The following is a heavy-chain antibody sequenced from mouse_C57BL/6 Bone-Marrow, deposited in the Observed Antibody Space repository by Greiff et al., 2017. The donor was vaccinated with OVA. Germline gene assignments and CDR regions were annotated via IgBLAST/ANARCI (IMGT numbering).Heavy chain of an antibody. CDR3: ARENYYGRSYFYYYGMDY. D-gene: IGHD1-1*01. CDR2: IRYDGST. J-gene: IGHJ4*01. CDR1: GYSFTSGYY. Sequence: VQLQQSGPGLVKPSQSLSLTCSVTGYSFTSGYYWNLIRQLPGNKLEWMGFIRYDGSTNYNPSFKNRTSITRDTSTNPDFLRLKSLTTESTATYYGARENYYGRSYFYYYGMDYWGQGTSVTVSS. V-gene: IGHV3-6*01.